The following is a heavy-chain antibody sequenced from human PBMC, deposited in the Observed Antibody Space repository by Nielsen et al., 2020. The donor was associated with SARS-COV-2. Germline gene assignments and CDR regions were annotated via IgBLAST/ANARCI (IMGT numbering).Heavy chain of an antibody. CDR1: GFTFNDYK. Sequence: GGSLRLSCAASGFTFNDYKMNWVRQPPGKGLEWVSSIGSSTSYIYYADSVKGRFTISRDNAQNSLYLQMNSLRVEDTGVYFCARTPLSGYPRDWGPGTLVTVSS. CDR2: IGSSTSYI. V-gene: IGHV3-21*01. CDR3: ARTPLSGYPRD. J-gene: IGHJ4*02. D-gene: IGHD5-12*01.